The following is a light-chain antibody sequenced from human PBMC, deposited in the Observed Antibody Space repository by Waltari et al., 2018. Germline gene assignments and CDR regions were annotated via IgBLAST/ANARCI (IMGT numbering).Light chain of an antibody. CDR3: QQSYSTPWT. J-gene: IGKJ1*01. V-gene: IGKV1-39*01. Sequence: DIQMTQSPSSLSASVGDRVTITCRASQSISSYLNWYQQKPGKAPKLLIYAASSLQSGVPSMFSSSRSGTDFTLTISSLKPEDFATYYCQQSYSTPWTFGQGTKVEIK. CDR2: AAS. CDR1: QSISSY.